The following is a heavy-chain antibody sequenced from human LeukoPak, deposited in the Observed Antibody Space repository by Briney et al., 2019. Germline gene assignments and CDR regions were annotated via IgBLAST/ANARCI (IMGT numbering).Heavy chain of an antibody. J-gene: IGHJ4*02. CDR3: AKAQATNIYGPGY. Sequence: GGSLRLSCAASGFTFNSYGMSWVRQAPGKGLEWLSVVSGSGINTYYPESVKGRFTISRDNSRNTLYLQMNSLRAEDTAVYYCAKAQATNIYGPGYWGQGTLVTVSP. D-gene: IGHD5-18*01. CDR1: GFTFNSYG. CDR2: VSGSGINT. V-gene: IGHV3-23*01.